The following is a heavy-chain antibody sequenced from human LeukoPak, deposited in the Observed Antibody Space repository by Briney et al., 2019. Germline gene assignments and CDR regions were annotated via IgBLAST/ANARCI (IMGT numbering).Heavy chain of an antibody. V-gene: IGHV1-69*04. CDR2: IIPILGVA. Sequence: SVKVSCKASGGTFSSYAISWVRQAPGQGLEWMGRIIPILGVANYAQKFQGRVTITADKSTSTAYMELSSLRSEDTAVYYCARANRTIYYYYGMDVWGQGTTVTVSS. D-gene: IGHD2-8*01. J-gene: IGHJ6*02. CDR1: GGTFSSYA. CDR3: ARANRTIYYYYGMDV.